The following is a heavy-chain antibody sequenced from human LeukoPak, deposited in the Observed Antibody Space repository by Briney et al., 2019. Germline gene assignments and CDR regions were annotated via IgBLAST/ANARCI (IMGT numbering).Heavy chain of an antibody. Sequence: PGGSLRLSCVASGFTFSRYWMAWVRQAPGKGLEWVASIKQDGSEKSCVDSVKGRFTVSRDNAKNSLYLQMNSLRAEDTAVYYCAGELGYCRGGDYWGQGTLVTVSS. CDR1: GFTFSRYW. CDR2: IKQDGSEK. J-gene: IGHJ4*02. CDR3: AGELGYCRGGDY. V-gene: IGHV3-7*01. D-gene: IGHD2-15*01.